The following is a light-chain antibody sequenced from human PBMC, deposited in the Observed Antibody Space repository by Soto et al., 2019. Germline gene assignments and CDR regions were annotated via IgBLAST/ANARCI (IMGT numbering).Light chain of an antibody. CDR2: DAS. J-gene: IGKJ1*01. V-gene: IGKV3-11*01. CDR1: QSVSSY. CDR3: QQYDKWPQT. Sequence: EIVLTQSPATLSLSPGERATLSCRASQSVSSYLAWYQQKPGQAPRLLIYDASNRATGIPARFSGSGSGTDFTLTISSLQSDDFAVYHCQQYDKWPQTFGQGTKVDIK.